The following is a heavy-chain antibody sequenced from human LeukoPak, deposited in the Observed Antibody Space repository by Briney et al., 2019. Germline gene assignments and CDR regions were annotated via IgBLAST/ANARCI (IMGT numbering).Heavy chain of an antibody. V-gene: IGHV4-38-2*01. CDR2: IYHSGST. CDR3: ARQGGIVVVPAAREYNWLHP. Sequence: SETLSLTCAVSGYSISSGYYWGWIRQPPGEGLEWFGSIYHSGSTYYNPSLKSRVTISVDTSKNQFSLKLSSVTAADTAVYYCARQGGIVVVPAAREYNWLHPWGQGTLVTVSS. CDR1: GYSISSGYY. D-gene: IGHD2-2*01. J-gene: IGHJ5*02.